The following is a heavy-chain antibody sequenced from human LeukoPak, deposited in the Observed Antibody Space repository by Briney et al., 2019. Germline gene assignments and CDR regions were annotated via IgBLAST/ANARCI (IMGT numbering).Heavy chain of an antibody. J-gene: IGHJ4*02. Sequence: GESLKISCKGSGDTFSTFWIGWVRQMPGKGLEWMGIIYPGDSETRYSPSFQGQVTISADKSISTAYLQWSSLKASDTAMYFCARQRHSYGSVDHWGQGTLVTVSS. D-gene: IGHD5-18*01. CDR1: GDTFSTFW. CDR2: IYPGDSET. CDR3: ARQRHSYGSVDH. V-gene: IGHV5-51*01.